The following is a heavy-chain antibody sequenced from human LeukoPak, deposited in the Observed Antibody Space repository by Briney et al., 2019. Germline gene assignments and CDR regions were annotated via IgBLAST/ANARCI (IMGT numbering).Heavy chain of an antibody. CDR2: ISWNSGSI. V-gene: IGHV3-9*01. J-gene: IGHJ4*02. CDR3: AKSLWLDS. Sequence: PGRSLRLSCAASGFTFDDYAMHWVRQAPGKGLEWVSGISWNSGSIGYADSVKGRFTISRDNAKNSLYLQMNSLRAEDTAEYYCAKSLWLDSWGQGTLVTVSS. D-gene: IGHD2-21*01. CDR1: GFTFDDYA.